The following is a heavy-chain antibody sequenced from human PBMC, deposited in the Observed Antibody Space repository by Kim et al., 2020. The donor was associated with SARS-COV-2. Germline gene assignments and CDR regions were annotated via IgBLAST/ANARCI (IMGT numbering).Heavy chain of an antibody. D-gene: IGHD3-16*01. CDR1: GGSFNSSAYY. CDR2: FYYTGSP. Sequence: SETLSLTCTVSGGSFNSSAYYWGWIRQPLGKGLDWIGNFYYTGSPFFNPSLKSRVTISVDTSKNQFSLKLTSVTAADTAVYYCARLAVQSLLNGGFDSWGQGTRVTVSS. CDR3: ARLAVQSLLNGGFDS. V-gene: IGHV4-39*01. J-gene: IGHJ4*02.